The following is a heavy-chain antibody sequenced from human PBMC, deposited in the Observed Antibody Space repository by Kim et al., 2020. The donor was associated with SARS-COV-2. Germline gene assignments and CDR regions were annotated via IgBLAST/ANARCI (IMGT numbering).Heavy chain of an antibody. V-gene: IGHV1-18*04. Sequence: ASVKVSCKASGYTFTSYGISWVRQAPGQGLEWRGWISAYNGNTNYAQKLQGRVTMTTDTSTSTAYTELRSLRSDDTAVYYCARDLYYGSGSYYNWDWFDPWGQGTLVTVSS. CDR3: ARDLYYGSGSYYNWDWFDP. CDR2: ISAYNGNT. J-gene: IGHJ5*02. D-gene: IGHD3-10*01. CDR1: GYTFTSYG.